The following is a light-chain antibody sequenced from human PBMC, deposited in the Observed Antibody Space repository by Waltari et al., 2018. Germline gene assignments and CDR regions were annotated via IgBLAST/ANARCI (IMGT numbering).Light chain of an antibody. CDR2: EVH. Sequence: QSALTQPASVSGSPGQSITISCTGSSSDIGGYDYVSWYQHHPGKGPTVNIFEVHNRPSGVSDRFSGSKSGNTASLTISGLQAEDEADYYCNSFTSRTSQFIFGGGTKLTVL. J-gene: IGLJ2*01. CDR3: NSFTSRTSQFI. CDR1: SSDIGGYDY. V-gene: IGLV2-14*01.